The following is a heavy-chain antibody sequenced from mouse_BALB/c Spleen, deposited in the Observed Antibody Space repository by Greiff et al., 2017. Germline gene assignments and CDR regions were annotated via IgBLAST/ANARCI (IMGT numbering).Heavy chain of an antibody. V-gene: IGHV5-4*02. D-gene: IGHD2-14*01. CDR1: GFTFSDYY. J-gene: IGHJ3*01. CDR2: ISDGGSYT. CDR3: ARGMDRYAQFAY. Sequence: EVKVVESGGGLVKPGGSLKLSCAASGFTFSDYYMYWVRQTPEKRLEWVATISDGGSYTYYPDSVKGRFTISRDNAKNNLYLQMSSLKSEDTAMYYCARGMDRYAQFAYWGQGTLVTVSA.